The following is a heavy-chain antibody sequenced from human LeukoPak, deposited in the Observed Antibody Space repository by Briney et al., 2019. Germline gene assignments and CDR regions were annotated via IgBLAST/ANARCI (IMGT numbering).Heavy chain of an antibody. CDR1: GFTFSSYA. Sequence: GGSLRLSCAASGFTFSSYAMSWVRQAPGKGLEWVSAISGSGGSTYYADSVKGRFTISRDNSKNTLYLQMNSLRAEDTAVYYCAKEGGYSYGYTGYYFDYWGQGTLVTVSS. V-gene: IGHV3-23*01. CDR3: AKEGGYSYGYTGYYFDY. D-gene: IGHD5-18*01. CDR2: ISGSGGST. J-gene: IGHJ4*02.